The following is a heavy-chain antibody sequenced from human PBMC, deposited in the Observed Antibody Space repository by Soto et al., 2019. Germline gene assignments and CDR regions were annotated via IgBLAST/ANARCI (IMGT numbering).Heavy chain of an antibody. CDR3: ARHRSRRAAAGTFDY. Sequence: PSETLSLTCTVSGGSISSYYWSWIRQPPGKGLEWIGYIYYSGSTNYNPSLKSRVTISVDTSKNQFSLKLSSVTAADTAVYYCARHRSRRAAAGTFDYWGQGTLVTVSS. CDR1: GGSISSYY. CDR2: IYYSGST. V-gene: IGHV4-59*08. D-gene: IGHD6-13*01. J-gene: IGHJ4*02.